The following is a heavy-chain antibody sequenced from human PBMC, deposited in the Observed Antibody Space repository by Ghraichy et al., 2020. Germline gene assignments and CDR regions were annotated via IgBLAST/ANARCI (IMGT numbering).Heavy chain of an antibody. CDR3: ARGRLSEWPQFDY. J-gene: IGHJ4*02. V-gene: IGHV4-30-2*01. CDR2: IYHSGST. CDR1: GGSISSGGYS. D-gene: IGHD3-3*01. Sequence: SETLSLTCAVSGGSISSGGYSWSWIRQPPGKGLEWIGYIYHSGSTYYNPPLKSRVTISVDRSKNQFSLKLSSVTAADTAVYYCARGRLSEWPQFDYWGQGTLVTVSS.